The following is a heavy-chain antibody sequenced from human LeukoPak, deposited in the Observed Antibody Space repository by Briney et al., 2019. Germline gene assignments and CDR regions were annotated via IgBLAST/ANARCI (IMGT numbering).Heavy chain of an antibody. CDR1: GFTFSDYY. J-gene: IGHJ3*02. CDR2: ISSSGSTI. D-gene: IGHD3-22*01. CDR3: ARGSDRSMIVVVIWAIDI. V-gene: IGHV3-11*01. Sequence: GGSLRLTCAASGFTFSDYYMSWIRQAPGKGLEWVSYISSSGSTIYYADSVKGRFTISRDNAKNSLYLQMNSLRAEDTAVYYCARGSDRSMIVVVIWAIDIWAKGQWSPSLQ.